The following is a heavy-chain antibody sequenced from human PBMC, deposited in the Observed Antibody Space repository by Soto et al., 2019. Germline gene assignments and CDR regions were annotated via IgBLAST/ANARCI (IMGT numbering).Heavy chain of an antibody. V-gene: IGHV4-30-4*01. D-gene: IGHD3-22*01. CDR2: IYYSGST. J-gene: IGHJ4*02. Sequence: QVQLQESGPGLVKPSQTLSLTCTVSGGSISNDNYYWSWIRQPPGKGLEWIAYIYYSGSTYYNPSITSRLTISVDPSKNQFSLKLSSVTAADTAVYYCARTTSPAPFYDASADYERWGQGTLVAVSS. CDR1: GGSISNDNYY. CDR3: ARTTSPAPFYDASADYER.